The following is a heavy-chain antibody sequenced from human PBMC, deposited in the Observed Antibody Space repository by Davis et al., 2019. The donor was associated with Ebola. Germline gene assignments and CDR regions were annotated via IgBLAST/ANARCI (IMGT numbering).Heavy chain of an antibody. Sequence: GESLKLSCAASGSTFIVYATTWVRQAPGKGLEWVSLISGSGGGKYSADSVRGWFTISRDTSKNTMCLQMNSLRSDDTAVYYCARELAVGTGSFIYWGQGTLVTVSS. V-gene: IGHV3-23*01. D-gene: IGHD3-10*01. CDR1: GSTFIVYA. CDR3: ARELAVGTGSFIY. J-gene: IGHJ4*02. CDR2: ISGSGGGK.